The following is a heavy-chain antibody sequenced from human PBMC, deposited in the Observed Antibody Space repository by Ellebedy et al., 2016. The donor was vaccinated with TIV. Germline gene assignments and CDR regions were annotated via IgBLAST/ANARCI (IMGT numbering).Heavy chain of an antibody. CDR2: ISSDGSSI. Sequence: GESLKISCAASGFTVSTYMHWVRQAPGKGLEWVAVISSDGSSIYYADSVKGRFTISRDTSKNTLYLQMSSLKSEDTAIYYCARGLYSSGWLFFDYWGQGTLVTVSS. D-gene: IGHD6-19*01. J-gene: IGHJ4*02. CDR3: ARGLYSSGWLFFDY. V-gene: IGHV3-30*19. CDR1: GFTVSTY.